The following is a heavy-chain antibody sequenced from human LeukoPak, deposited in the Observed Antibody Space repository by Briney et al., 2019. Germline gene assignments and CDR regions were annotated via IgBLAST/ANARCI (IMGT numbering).Heavy chain of an antibody. D-gene: IGHD6-13*01. CDR2: ISDDGSRK. Sequence: PGGSLRRSCAASGFTFTFSGMYWVRQAPGKGLESLSFISDDGSRKYYADSVKGRFTISRDNSKNTLFLQMNSLRTEDTAVYYCAKDRSTTWSFDYWGQGTLVTVSS. CDR1: GFTFTFSG. J-gene: IGHJ4*02. V-gene: IGHV3-30*18. CDR3: AKDRSTTWSFDY.